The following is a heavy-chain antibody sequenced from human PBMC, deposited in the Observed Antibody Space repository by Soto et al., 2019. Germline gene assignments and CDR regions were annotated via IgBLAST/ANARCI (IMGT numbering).Heavy chain of an antibody. CDR3: ARDAEYSYGSAYYYYGMDV. CDR1: GFTFSTYS. CDR2: ISSSSSYI. D-gene: IGHD5-18*01. Sequence: GGSLRLSCAASGFTFSTYSMNWVRQAPGKGLEWVSSISSSSSYIYYADSVKGRFTIARDNAKNSLYLQMNSLRAEDTAVYYCARDAEYSYGSAYYYYGMDVWGQGTTVTVS. J-gene: IGHJ6*02. V-gene: IGHV3-21*01.